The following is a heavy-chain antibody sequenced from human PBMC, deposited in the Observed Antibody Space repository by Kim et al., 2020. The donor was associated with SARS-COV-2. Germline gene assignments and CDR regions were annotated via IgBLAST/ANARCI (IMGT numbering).Heavy chain of an antibody. J-gene: IGHJ2*01. D-gene: IGHD3-10*01. Sequence: GGSLRLSCAASGFTFSSFRMHWVRQVPGKGLVWISRISDAATYTGYADFVKGRFTSSRDNAKNTLYLQMNSLTSEDTAIYYCSRDRGVNGHDWYFDLWGRGTLVTVSS. CDR1: GFTFSSFR. CDR2: ISDAATYT. V-gene: IGHV3-74*01. CDR3: SRDRGVNGHDWYFDL.